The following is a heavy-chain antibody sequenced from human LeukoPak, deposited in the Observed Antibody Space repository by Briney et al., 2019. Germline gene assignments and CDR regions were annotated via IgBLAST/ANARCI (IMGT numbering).Heavy chain of an antibody. V-gene: IGHV3-30*02. CDR3: AKDTRHYGSGSYYTD. Sequence: GGSLRLSCAASGFTFSSYGMHWVRQAPGKGLEWVAFIRYDGSNKYYADSVKGRFTISRDNSKNTLYLQMNSLRAEDTAVYYCAKDTRHYGSGSYYTDWGQGTLVTVSS. D-gene: IGHD3-10*01. CDR1: GFTFSSYG. CDR2: IRYDGSNK. J-gene: IGHJ4*02.